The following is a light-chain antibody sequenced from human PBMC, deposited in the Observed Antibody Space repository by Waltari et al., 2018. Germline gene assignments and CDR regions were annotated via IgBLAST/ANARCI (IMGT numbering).Light chain of an antibody. J-gene: IGKJ4*01. CDR3: LQYNKWPALT. Sequence: IVITQSPCTLSLSQGERSALSCRASQNMSTNLAWYQQKPGQAPRLLIYGASTRATGVPGRFSGSGSGIEFTLTVSSLQPEDFAVYYCLQYNKWPALTFGGGTKVEIK. CDR1: QNMSTN. CDR2: GAS. V-gene: IGKV3-15*01.